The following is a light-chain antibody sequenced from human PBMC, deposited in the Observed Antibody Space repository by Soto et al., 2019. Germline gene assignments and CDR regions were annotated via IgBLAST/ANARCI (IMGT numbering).Light chain of an antibody. Sequence: SVVAQPAPVSWSPGQSITISCTGNSSDVGGYNYVSWHQQHPVKAPKLMIYDVTNRPSGVSDRFSGSKSGNTASLTISGLQAEDEADYYCSSYTSSSTPYVFGTGTKVTVL. V-gene: IGLV2-14*01. CDR3: SSYTSSSTPYV. CDR2: DVT. CDR1: SSDVGGYNY. J-gene: IGLJ1*01.